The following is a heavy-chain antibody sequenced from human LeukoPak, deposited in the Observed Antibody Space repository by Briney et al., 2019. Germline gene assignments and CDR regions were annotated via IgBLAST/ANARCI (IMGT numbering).Heavy chain of an antibody. Sequence: PSGTLSLTCAVSGGSGGSISSSNWWNWVRQPPGKGLEWIGEIYHSGSTNYNPSLKSRVTISDDKSKNQFSLKLNSVTAADTAVYYCARGVTFWSGEDYYYMDVWGKGTTVTVSS. CDR1: GGSGGSISSSNW. J-gene: IGHJ6*03. CDR3: ARGVTFWSGEDYYYMDV. V-gene: IGHV4-4*02. CDR2: IYHSGST. D-gene: IGHD3-3*01.